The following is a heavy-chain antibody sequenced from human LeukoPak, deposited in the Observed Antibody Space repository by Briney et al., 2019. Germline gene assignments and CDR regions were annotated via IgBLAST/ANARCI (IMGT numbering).Heavy chain of an antibody. Sequence: ASVKVSCKXSGGTFSSYAISWVRQAPGQGLERMGGIIPIFGTANYAQKFQGRVTITADESTSTAYMELGSLRSEDTAVYYCARVSDSYYYYMDVWGKGTTVTVSS. CDR2: IIPIFGTA. CDR3: ARVSDSYYYYMDV. V-gene: IGHV1-69*13. CDR1: GGTFSSYA. D-gene: IGHD3-22*01. J-gene: IGHJ6*03.